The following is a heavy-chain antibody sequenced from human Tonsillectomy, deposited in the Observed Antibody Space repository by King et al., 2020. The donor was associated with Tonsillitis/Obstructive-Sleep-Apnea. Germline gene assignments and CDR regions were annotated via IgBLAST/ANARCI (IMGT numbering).Heavy chain of an antibody. D-gene: IGHD3-22*01. J-gene: IGHJ4*02. CDR2: IDYSGST. Sequence: HVQLQESGPGLVKPSETLSLTCTVSGGSISSYYWSWIRQPPGKGLEWIGYIDYSGSTNYNPSLKSRVTISVDTSKNQFSLNLSSVTAADTAVYYCASAFPYYYDSSGYYPVHYFDYWGQGTLVTVSS. CDR1: GGSISSYY. V-gene: IGHV4-59*08. CDR3: ASAFPYYYDSSGYYPVHYFDY.